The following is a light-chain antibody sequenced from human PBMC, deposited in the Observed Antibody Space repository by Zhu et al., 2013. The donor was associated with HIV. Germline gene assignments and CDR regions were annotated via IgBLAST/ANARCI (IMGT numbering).Light chain of an antibody. Sequence: EIVMTQSPATLSVSPGERVTFSCRASQSVSSNLAWYQQKPGQAPRLLIYAASTRATGIPARFSGSGSRTEFTLTISSLQSEDFAVYYCQQYNDWCSFGQGTKLEI. J-gene: IGKJ2*04. V-gene: IGKV3-15*01. CDR3: QQYNDWCS. CDR2: AAS. CDR1: QSVSSN.